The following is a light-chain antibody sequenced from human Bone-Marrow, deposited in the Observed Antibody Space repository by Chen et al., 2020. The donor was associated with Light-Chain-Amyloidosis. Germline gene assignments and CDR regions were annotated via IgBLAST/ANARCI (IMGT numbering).Light chain of an antibody. V-gene: IGLV3-25*03. CDR3: QSADSSGTYEVI. CDR2: RDN. J-gene: IGLJ2*01. Sequence: SYELTQPPSVSVSPGQTARITCSGDDLPTKYAYWYQQKPGHAPVLVIHRDNERPSGISERFSGSSSGTTATLTISGVQAEDEADYHCQSADSSGTYEVIFGGGTKLTVL. CDR1: DLPTKY.